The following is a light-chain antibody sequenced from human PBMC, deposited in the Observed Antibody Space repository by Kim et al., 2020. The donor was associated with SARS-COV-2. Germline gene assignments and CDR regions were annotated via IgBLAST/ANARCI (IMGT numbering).Light chain of an antibody. Sequence: SASVGVRVTITCRARQNIDSWLAWYQQKPGKAPKYLIYDATTLKSGVPSRFSGRGSGTQFTLTITSLQPDDFATYYCQQYSSYSYTFGQGTKLEI. J-gene: IGKJ2*01. V-gene: IGKV1-5*01. CDR1: QNIDSW. CDR2: DAT. CDR3: QQYSSYSYT.